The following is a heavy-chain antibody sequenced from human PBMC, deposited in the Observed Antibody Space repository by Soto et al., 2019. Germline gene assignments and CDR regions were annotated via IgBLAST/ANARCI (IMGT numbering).Heavy chain of an antibody. CDR1: GFTFSSYA. Sequence: QVQLVESGGGVVQPGRSLRLSCAASGFTFSSYAMHWVRQAPGKGLEWVAVISYDGSNKYYADSVKGRFTISRDNSKNTLYLQMNSLRAEDTAVYYWARAIRGGGGMNWFDPWGQGTLVTVSS. CDR3: ARAIRGGGGMNWFDP. V-gene: IGHV3-30-3*01. J-gene: IGHJ5*02. CDR2: ISYDGSNK. D-gene: IGHD3-16*01.